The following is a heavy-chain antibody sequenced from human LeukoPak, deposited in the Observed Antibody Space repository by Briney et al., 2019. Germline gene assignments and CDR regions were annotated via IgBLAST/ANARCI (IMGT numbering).Heavy chain of an antibody. V-gene: IGHV3-48*03. J-gene: IGHJ4*02. D-gene: IGHD6-19*01. CDR1: GFTFSSYE. Sequence: VGSLRLSCAASGFTFSSYEMNWVRQAPGKGLEWVSYISSSGSTIYYADSVKGRFTISRDNAKNSLYLQMNSLRAEDTAVYYCARYRGGYSSGWYYFDYWGQGTLVTVSS. CDR2: ISSSGSTI. CDR3: ARYRGGYSSGWYYFDY.